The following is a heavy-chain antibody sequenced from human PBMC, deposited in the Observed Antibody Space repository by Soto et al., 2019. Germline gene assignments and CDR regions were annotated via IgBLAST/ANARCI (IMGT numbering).Heavy chain of an antibody. J-gene: IGHJ1*01. CDR1: GFSLSSYG. CDR2: VWHDGSNE. CDR3: ARDQRYGDAPGGY. V-gene: IGHV3-33*01. Sequence: QVQLVESGGGVVQPGKSLRLSCAASGFSLSSYGMHWVRQVPGKGLEWVAIVWHDGSNEHYADSVKGRFTVSRDTSKNTLFLHTNSLTAEDTGIYYCARDQRYGDAPGGYWGQGTVVTVSS. D-gene: IGHD4-17*01.